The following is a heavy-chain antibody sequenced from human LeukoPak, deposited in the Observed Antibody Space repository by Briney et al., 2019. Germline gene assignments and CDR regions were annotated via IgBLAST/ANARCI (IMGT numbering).Heavy chain of an antibody. CDR2: IYYSGST. CDR3: ARQAELISGSYYDY. CDR1: GGSISSYY. V-gene: IGHV4-59*08. Sequence: ASETLSLTCTVSGGSISSYYWSWIRQPPGKGLEWIGYIYYSGSTNYNPSLKSRVTISVDTSKNQLSLKLSSVTAADTAVYYCARQAELISGSYYDYWGQGTLVTVSS. J-gene: IGHJ4*02. D-gene: IGHD3-10*01.